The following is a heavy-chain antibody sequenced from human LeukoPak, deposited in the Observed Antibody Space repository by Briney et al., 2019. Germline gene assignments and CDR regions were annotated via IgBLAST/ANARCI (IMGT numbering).Heavy chain of an antibody. Sequence: SGPGLVKPSETLSLTCTVSGGSISSSSYYWGWIRQPPGKGLEWIGSICYSGSTYYNPSLKSRVTISVDTSKNQFSLKLSSVTAADTAVYYCARGEYSSGWFPPDYWGQGTLVTVSS. CDR3: ARGEYSSGWFPPDY. CDR2: ICYSGST. J-gene: IGHJ4*02. D-gene: IGHD6-19*01. CDR1: GGSISSSSYY. V-gene: IGHV4-39*01.